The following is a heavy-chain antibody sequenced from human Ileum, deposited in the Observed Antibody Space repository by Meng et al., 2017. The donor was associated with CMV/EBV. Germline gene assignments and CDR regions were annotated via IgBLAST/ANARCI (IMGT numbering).Heavy chain of an antibody. Sequence: GGSLRLSCTGSGFNVTTNYMSWVRQAPGKGLEWVSSISSSSSYIYYADSMKGRFTISRDNAKKSLYLQMKRLRAEDTAVYFCARGGGYIASAGKIDYWGQGTLVTVSS. D-gene: IGHD6-13*01. CDR3: ARGGGYIASAGKIDY. CDR1: GFNVTTNY. J-gene: IGHJ4*02. CDR2: ISSSSSYI. V-gene: IGHV3-21*01.